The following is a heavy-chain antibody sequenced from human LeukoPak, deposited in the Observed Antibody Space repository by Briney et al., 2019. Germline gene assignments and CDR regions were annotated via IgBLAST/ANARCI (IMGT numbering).Heavy chain of an antibody. CDR3: ARGGVMLDY. CDR2: IYYSGST. Sequence: PSETLSLTCNVSGGSVSDYYWSWIRQPPGKGLEWIGYIYYSGSTNYNPSLKSRVTISADTSKNQFSLKVSSVTAADTAVYYCARGGVMLDYWGQGILVTVSS. CDR1: GGSVSDYY. J-gene: IGHJ4*02. V-gene: IGHV4-59*02. D-gene: IGHD2-8*01.